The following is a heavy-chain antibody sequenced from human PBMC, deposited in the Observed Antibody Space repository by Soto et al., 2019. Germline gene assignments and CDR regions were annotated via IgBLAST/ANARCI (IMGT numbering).Heavy chain of an antibody. D-gene: IGHD3-3*01. CDR3: ARDRRSVFGVAPNYYGMDV. Sequence: QVQLVQSGAEVKKPGSSVKVSCKASGGTFSSYAISWVRQAPGQGLEWMGGIIPIFGTANYAQKFQGRVTITADESTSTAYMELSSLRSEDTAVYYGARDRRSVFGVAPNYYGMDVWGQGTTVTVSS. V-gene: IGHV1-69*12. CDR2: IIPIFGTA. CDR1: GGTFSSYA. J-gene: IGHJ6*02.